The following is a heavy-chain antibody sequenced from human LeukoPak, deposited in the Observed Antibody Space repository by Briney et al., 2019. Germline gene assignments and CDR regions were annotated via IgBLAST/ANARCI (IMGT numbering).Heavy chain of an antibody. CDR1: GGSISSSY. Sequence: SETLSLTCTVSGGSISSSYWSWIRQPAGKGLEWIGRIYTSGTTSYNPSLKSRVSISVDKSKNQLSLKVSSVTAADTAVYYCARLGYSSSSAGYYYYMDVWGKGTTVTVSS. CDR3: ARLGYSSSSAGYYYYMDV. CDR2: IYTSGTT. V-gene: IGHV4-4*07. J-gene: IGHJ6*03. D-gene: IGHD6-6*01.